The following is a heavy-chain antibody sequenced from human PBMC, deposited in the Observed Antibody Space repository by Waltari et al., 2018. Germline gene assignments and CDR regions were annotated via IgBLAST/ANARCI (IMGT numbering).Heavy chain of an antibody. Sequence: QVQLVQSGAEVKKPGSSVKVSCKASGGTFSSYAISWVRQAPGQGLEWMGGIIPIFGTANYAQKFQGRVTITADESTSTAYMELSSLRSEDTAVYYCARYRDMDYGDYERAGYYYYGMDVWGQGTTVTVSS. J-gene: IGHJ6*02. CDR2: IIPIFGTA. D-gene: IGHD4-17*01. CDR3: ARYRDMDYGDYERAGYYYYGMDV. V-gene: IGHV1-69*13. CDR1: GGTFSSYA.